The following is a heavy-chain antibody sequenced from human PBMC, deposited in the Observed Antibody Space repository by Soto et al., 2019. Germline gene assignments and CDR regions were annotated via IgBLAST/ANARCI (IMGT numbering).Heavy chain of an antibody. CDR1: GFTFSSYS. CDR3: ARAGSSGWDYYFDY. Sequence: LRLSCAASGFTFSSYSMNWVRQAPGKGLEWVSSISSSSSYIYYADSVKGRFTISRDNAKNSLYLQMNSLRAEDTAVYYCARAGSSGWDYYFDYWGQGTLVTVSS. CDR2: ISSSSSYI. J-gene: IGHJ4*02. D-gene: IGHD6-19*01. V-gene: IGHV3-21*01.